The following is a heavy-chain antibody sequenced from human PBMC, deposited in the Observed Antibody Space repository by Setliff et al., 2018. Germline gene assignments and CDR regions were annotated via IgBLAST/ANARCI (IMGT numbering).Heavy chain of an antibody. CDR3: AREQWLDPPGYYYMDV. Sequence: SETLSLTCTVSGGSISSYYWSWVRQPAGKGLEWIGHIYIGGSANYNPSLKSRVTMSIDTSKNQFSLKLNSVTAADMAVYYCAREQWLDPPGYYYMDVWAKGTTVTV. J-gene: IGHJ6*03. V-gene: IGHV4-4*07. CDR1: GGSISSYY. CDR2: IYIGGSA. D-gene: IGHD6-19*01.